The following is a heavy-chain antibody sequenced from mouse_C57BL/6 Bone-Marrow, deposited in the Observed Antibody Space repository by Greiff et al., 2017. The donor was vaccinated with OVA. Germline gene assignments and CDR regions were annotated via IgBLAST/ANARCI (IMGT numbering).Heavy chain of an antibody. V-gene: IGHV14-4*01. CDR1: GFNIKDDY. CDR2: IDPENGDT. J-gene: IGHJ2*01. D-gene: IGHD1-1*01. Sequence: VQLQQSGAELVRPGASVKLSCTASGFNIKDDYMHWVKQRPEQGLEWIGWIDPENGDTEYASKFQGKATITADTSSNTAYLQLSSLTSEDTAVHYCTTNPGSSHWFDYWGQGTTLTVSS. CDR3: TTNPGSSHWFDY.